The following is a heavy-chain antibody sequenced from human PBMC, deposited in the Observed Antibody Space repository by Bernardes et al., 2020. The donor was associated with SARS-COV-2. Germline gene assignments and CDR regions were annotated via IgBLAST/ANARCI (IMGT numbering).Heavy chain of an antibody. J-gene: IGHJ6*02. V-gene: IGHV3-74*01. CDR1: GFTLSTYP. CDR3: ARGRNYGLDV. Sequence: GGSLRLSCEASGFTLSTYPMHWVRQVPGKGLLWVSRIRSGGSSTNYADLVKGRFTISRDNAKNTLYLQMNSLRVEDTAVYYCARGRNYGLDVGGQGTTVTGSS. CDR2: IRSGGSST.